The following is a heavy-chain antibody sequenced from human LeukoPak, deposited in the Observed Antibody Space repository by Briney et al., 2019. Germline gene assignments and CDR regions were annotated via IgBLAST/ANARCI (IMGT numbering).Heavy chain of an antibody. J-gene: IGHJ4*02. V-gene: IGHV3-64D*06. CDR3: VKDGYCSGGSCARFDY. CDR2: ISSNGGST. Sequence: PGGSLRLSCSASGFTFSSYAMHWVRQAPGKGLEYVSAISSNGGSTYYADSVKGRFTISRDNSKNTLYLQMSSLRAEDTAVYYCVKDGYCSGGSCARFDYWGQGTLVTASS. CDR1: GFTFSSYA. D-gene: IGHD2-15*01.